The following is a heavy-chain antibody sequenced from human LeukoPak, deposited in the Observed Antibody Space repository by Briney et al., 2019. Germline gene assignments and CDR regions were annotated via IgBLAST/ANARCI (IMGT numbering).Heavy chain of an antibody. CDR1: VFPFTNYG. J-gene: IGHJ4*02. CDR2: VSAYNGNT. V-gene: IGHV1-18*01. Sequence: GASVNVSFMASVFPFTNYGFSWVRQAPGQGREWMGWVSAYNGNTNYAGNLQGRVTMTTDTSTSTAYMELKSLRSDDTAVYYCARDSFLIGDRLPFDYCGQGTLVTVSS. D-gene: IGHD7-27*01. CDR3: ARDSFLIGDRLPFDY.